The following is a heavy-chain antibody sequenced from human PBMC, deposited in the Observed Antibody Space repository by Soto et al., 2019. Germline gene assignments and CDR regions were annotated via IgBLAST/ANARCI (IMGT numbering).Heavy chain of an antibody. V-gene: IGHV1-18*01. CDR1: GYTFTNYG. J-gene: IGHJ3*02. D-gene: IGHD6-13*01. CDR3: ARIPGYSTTWYYAFDI. Sequence: QVQLVQSGPEVKKPGASVKVSCKAAGYTFTNYGITWVRQAPGQGLEWMGWIITYSGNTNYAQKPQDRVSLTADTSPSTAYMELRSLRSDDTAVYYCARIPGYSTTWYYAFDIWGQGTLVTVSS. CDR2: IITYSGNT.